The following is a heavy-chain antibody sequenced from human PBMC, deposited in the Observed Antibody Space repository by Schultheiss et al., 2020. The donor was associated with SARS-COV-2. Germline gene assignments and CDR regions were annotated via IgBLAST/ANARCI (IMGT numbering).Heavy chain of an antibody. Sequence: GGSLRLSCAASGFTFSSYSMNWVRQAPGKGLEWVSSISSSSSYIYYADSVKGRFTISRDNAKNSLYLQMNSLRAEDTAVYYCARAGYCSGGSCYPPGPKYYFDYWGQGTLVTVSS. CDR2: ISSSSSYI. J-gene: IGHJ4*02. CDR3: ARAGYCSGGSCYPPGPKYYFDY. D-gene: IGHD2-15*01. CDR1: GFTFSSYS. V-gene: IGHV3-21*01.